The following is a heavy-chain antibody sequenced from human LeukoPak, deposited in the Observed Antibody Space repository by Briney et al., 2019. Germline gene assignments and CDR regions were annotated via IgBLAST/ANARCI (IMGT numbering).Heavy chain of an antibody. CDR2: ISSSGSNI. V-gene: IGHV3-48*03. CDR3: AAYYYDSSPKAV. Sequence: PAGSLSLSCAASGCAFSTYEMNWVRQAPGKGLEWVSYISSSGSNIHYADSVKGRFTISRDNAENSLYLQMNSLRAEDTAVYYCAAYYYDSSPKAVWGQGTMVTVSS. D-gene: IGHD3-22*01. J-gene: IGHJ3*01. CDR1: GCAFSTYE.